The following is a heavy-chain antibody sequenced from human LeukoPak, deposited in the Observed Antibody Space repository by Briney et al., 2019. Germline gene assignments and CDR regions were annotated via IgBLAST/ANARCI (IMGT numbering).Heavy chain of an antibody. J-gene: IGHJ5*02. CDR3: ARDVFRQQLVRWFDP. CDR2: FDPEDGET. V-gene: IGHV1-24*01. CDR1: GYTLTELS. D-gene: IGHD6-13*01. Sequence: ASEKVSCKVSGYTLTELSMHWVRQAPGKGLEWMGGFDPEDGETIYAQKFQGRVTMTEDTSTDTAYMELSSLRSEDTAVYYCARDVFRQQLVRWFDPWGQGTLVTVSS.